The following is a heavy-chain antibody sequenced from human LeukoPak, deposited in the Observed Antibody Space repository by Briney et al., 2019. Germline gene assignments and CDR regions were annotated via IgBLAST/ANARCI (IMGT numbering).Heavy chain of an antibody. CDR1: GFTISSNY. CDR2: IYSGGST. Sequence: GGSLRLSCAASGFTISSNYMSWVRQAPGKGLEWVSVIYSGGSTYYTDSVKGRFTISRDNSKNTLYLHMNSLRAEDTAVYYCASEKYYYDSSGYSHRRGGFDYWGQGTLVTVSS. CDR3: ASEKYYYDSSGYSHRRGGFDY. V-gene: IGHV3-66*01. D-gene: IGHD3-22*01. J-gene: IGHJ4*02.